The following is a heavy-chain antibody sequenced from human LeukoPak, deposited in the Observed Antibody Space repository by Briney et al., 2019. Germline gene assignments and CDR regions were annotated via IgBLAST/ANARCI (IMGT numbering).Heavy chain of an antibody. V-gene: IGHV3-23*01. CDR3: AKGGEYSSSWYWYFDY. CDR2: ISGSGCST. CDR1: GFTFSSYA. D-gene: IGHD6-13*01. J-gene: IGHJ4*02. Sequence: GGSLRLFCAASGFTFSSYAMSWVPEARGRGLEGVSAISGSGCSTYYADFVKGRFTISRDNSKNTLYLQMNSLRAEDTAVYYCAKGGEYSSSWYWYFDYWGQGTLVTVSS.